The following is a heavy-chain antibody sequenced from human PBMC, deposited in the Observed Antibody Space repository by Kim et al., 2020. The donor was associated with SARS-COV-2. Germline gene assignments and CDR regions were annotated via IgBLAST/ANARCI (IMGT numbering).Heavy chain of an antibody. J-gene: IGHJ4*02. V-gene: IGHV3-30-3*01. Sequence: GGSLRLSCEASGFTFSSYAMHWVRQAPGKGLEWVAVKSYDGSSKYYADSVKGRFTISRDNSKNTLYLQMNSLRAEDTAVYYCTRAIGAYSGYGPLDNWGQGTLVTVSS. CDR2: KSYDGSSK. D-gene: IGHD5-12*01. CDR3: TRAIGAYSGYGPLDN. CDR1: GFTFSSYA.